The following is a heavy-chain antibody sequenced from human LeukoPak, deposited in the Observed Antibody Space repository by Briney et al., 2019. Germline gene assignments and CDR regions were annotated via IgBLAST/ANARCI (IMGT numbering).Heavy chain of an antibody. CDR3: ARDDDTSSHYSLFQY. CDR2: FWAHGRSQ. J-gene: IGHJ4*02. CDR1: GFTVSRYG. V-gene: IGHV3-33*01. D-gene: IGHD3-22*01. Sequence: GGSLRLSCAASGFTVSRYGMHWVRQAPGKGLEWVAVFWAHGRSQFYADSVRGRFTISRDTSENVVYLQMTSLRAEDTAVYYCARDDDTSSHYSLFQYWGQGTRVTVSS.